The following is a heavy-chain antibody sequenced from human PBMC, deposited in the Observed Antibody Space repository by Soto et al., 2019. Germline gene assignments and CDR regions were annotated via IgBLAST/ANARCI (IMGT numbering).Heavy chain of an antibody. CDR2: IYHSGST. CDR1: SGSISSSNW. Sequence: QVQLQESGPGLVKPSGTLSLTCAVSSGSISSSNWWSWVRQPPGKGLEWIGEIYHSGSTNYNPSLQSRVTISVDKAKNQFSLKLSSVAAADTAVYYCARRSGIAAASWFDPWGQGTLVTVSS. J-gene: IGHJ5*02. V-gene: IGHV4-4*02. D-gene: IGHD6-13*01. CDR3: ARRSGIAAASWFDP.